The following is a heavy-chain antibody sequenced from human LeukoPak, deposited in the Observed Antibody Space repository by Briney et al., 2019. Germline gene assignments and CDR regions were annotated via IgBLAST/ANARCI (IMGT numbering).Heavy chain of an antibody. CDR1: GFTFSSYW. CDR2: IKQDGSEK. D-gene: IGHD6-13*01. J-gene: IGHJ4*02. V-gene: IGHV3-7*03. Sequence: GGSLRLSCAASGFTFSSYWMSWVRQAPGKGLEWVANIKQDGSEKYYVDSVKGRFTISRDNAKNSLYLQMNSLRAEDTAVYYCARVGSSSWYYFDYWGQGTLVTVFS. CDR3: ARVGSSSWYYFDY.